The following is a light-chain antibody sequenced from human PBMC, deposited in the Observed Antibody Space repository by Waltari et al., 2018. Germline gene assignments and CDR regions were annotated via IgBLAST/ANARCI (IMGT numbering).Light chain of an antibody. Sequence: QSALTQPPSASGSPGQSVTISCTGTSSDVGGHNYVSWYQQHPGKAPKLMIYEVSKRPSGVPDRFSGSKSGNTASLTVSGLQADDEADYYCSSYAGSNNFVVFGGGTKLTVL. V-gene: IGLV2-8*01. CDR3: SSYAGSNNFVV. CDR2: EVS. J-gene: IGLJ2*01. CDR1: SSDVGGHNY.